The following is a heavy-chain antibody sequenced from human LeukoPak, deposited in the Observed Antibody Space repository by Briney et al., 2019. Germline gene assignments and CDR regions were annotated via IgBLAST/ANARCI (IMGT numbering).Heavy chain of an antibody. J-gene: IGHJ4*02. Sequence: ASVKVSCKASGYTFTSYDMYWMRQAPGQDLEWMGWINPNSGGTNYAQKFQGRVTMTRDTSISTAYMELSRLRSDDTAVYYCATFEYTSSSLNYWGQGTLVTVSS. CDR1: GYTFTSYD. CDR2: INPNSGGT. V-gene: IGHV1-2*02. D-gene: IGHD6-6*01. CDR3: ATFEYTSSSLNY.